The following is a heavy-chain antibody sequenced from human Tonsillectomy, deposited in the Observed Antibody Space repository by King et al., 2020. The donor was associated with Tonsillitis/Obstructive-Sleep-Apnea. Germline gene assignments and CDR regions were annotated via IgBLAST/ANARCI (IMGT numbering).Heavy chain of an antibody. CDR2: INNRGSA. V-gene: IGHV4-34*01. D-gene: IGHD1-26*01. J-gene: IGHJ4*02. CDR3: VRDQGFMGDYPGFDY. Sequence: VQLQQWGAGLLKPSETLSLTCAVSGGSFSGYFWSWIRQSPGKGLEWIGEINNRGSANYNPSLNSRVTISVDPSKNQFTLKLTSVTAADTAVYYCVRDQGFMGDYPGFDYWGQGTLVTVSS. CDR1: GGSFSGYF.